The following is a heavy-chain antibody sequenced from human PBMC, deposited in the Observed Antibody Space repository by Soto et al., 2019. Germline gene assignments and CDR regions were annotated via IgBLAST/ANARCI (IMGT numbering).Heavy chain of an antibody. V-gene: IGHV3-21*01. CDR1: GFTFSTYS. J-gene: IGHJ6*02. CDR3: ARYDSSGYYRPYYYYGMDF. Sequence: GGSLRLSWAASGFTFSTYSMNWVRQAPEKGLEWVSSISSSSSYIYYADSVKGRFTISRDNAKNSLYLQMNSLRAEDTAVYYCARYDSSGYYRPYYYYGMDFWGQGTTVTVSS. CDR2: ISSSSSYI. D-gene: IGHD3-22*01.